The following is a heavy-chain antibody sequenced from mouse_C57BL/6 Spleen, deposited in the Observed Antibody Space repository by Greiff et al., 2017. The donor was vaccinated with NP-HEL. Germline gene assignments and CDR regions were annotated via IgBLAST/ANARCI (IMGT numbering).Heavy chain of an antibody. V-gene: IGHV14-2*01. Sequence: EVQLQQSGAELVKPGASVKLSCTASGFNIKDYYMHWVKQRTEQGLEWIGRIDPEDGETKYAPKFQGKATITADTSSNTAYLQLSSLTSEDNAVFYWARSYGSPHWYFDVGGTGTTFTVSS. CDR3: ARSYGSPHWYFDV. CDR1: GFNIKDYY. CDR2: IDPEDGET. J-gene: IGHJ1*03. D-gene: IGHD1-1*01.